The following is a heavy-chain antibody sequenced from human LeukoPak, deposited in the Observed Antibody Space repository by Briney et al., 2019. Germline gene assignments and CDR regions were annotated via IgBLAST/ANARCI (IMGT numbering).Heavy chain of an antibody. CDR1: GFTFSSYA. J-gene: IGHJ4*02. CDR2: ISTSGGST. CDR3: ARGPGYSYGAYYFDY. V-gene: IGHV3-23*01. Sequence: PGGSLRLSCAASGFTFSSYAMNWVRQAPGKGLEWVSAISTSGGSTYYADSVKGRFTISRDNSKNTLYLQMNSLRAEDTAVYYCARGPGYSYGAYYFDYWGQGTLVTVSS. D-gene: IGHD5-18*01.